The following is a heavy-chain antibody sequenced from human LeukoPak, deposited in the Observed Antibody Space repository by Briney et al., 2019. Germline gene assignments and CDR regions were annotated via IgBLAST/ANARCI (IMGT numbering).Heavy chain of an antibody. D-gene: IGHD2-8*01. CDR2: MNPNSGNT. V-gene: IGHV1-8*01. CDR3: ARGYCTNGVCYPPTY. J-gene: IGHJ4*02. Sequence: ASVKVSCKASGYTFTSYDINWVRQATGQGLEWMGWMNPNSGNTGYAQKFQGRVTMTRNTSISTAYMELSSLRSEDTAVCYCARGYCTNGVCYPPTYWGQGTLVTVSS. CDR1: GYTFTSYD.